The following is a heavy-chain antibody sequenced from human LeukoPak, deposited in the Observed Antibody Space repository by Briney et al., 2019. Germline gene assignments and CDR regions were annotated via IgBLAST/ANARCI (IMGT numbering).Heavy chain of an antibody. CDR3: ARDFDYDFWSGYSVTSSMGYFDY. J-gene: IGHJ4*02. V-gene: IGHV3-48*01. D-gene: IGHD3-3*01. CDR2: ISSSSSTI. CDR1: GFTFSSYS. Sequence: PVGSLRLSSAASGFTFSSYSMNWVRQAPGKGLEWVSYISSSSSTIYYADSVKGRFTISRDNAKNSLYLQMNSLRAEDTAVYYCARDFDYDFWSGYSVTSSMGYFDYWGQGTLVTVSS.